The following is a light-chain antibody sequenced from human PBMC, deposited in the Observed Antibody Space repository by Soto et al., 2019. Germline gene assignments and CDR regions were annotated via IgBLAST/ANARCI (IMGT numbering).Light chain of an antibody. CDR1: QSLSSW. CDR2: DAS. V-gene: IGKV1-5*01. Sequence: DIQMTQSPSTLSASVGDRVTIPCRASQSLSSWLAWYQQKPGKAPKLLIYDASSWESGVPSRFSGSGSGTEFTLTISSLQPDDFATYYCQQYNSYSQTFGQGTKV. CDR3: QQYNSYSQT. J-gene: IGKJ1*01.